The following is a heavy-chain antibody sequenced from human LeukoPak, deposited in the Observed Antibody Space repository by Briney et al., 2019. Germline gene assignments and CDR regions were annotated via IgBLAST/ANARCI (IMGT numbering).Heavy chain of an antibody. CDR3: AKGPAVAGLFWFDP. CDR1: GFKFDDYA. V-gene: IGHV3-9*01. Sequence: GGSLRPSCVASGFKFDDYAMHWVRQGLGKGLEWVSGISWNGGNIDYADSVKGRFTISRDNGKNSLYLQLNSLRPEDTAFYYCAKGPAVAGLFWFDPWGQGTLVTVSA. D-gene: IGHD6-13*01. J-gene: IGHJ5*02. CDR2: ISWNGGNI.